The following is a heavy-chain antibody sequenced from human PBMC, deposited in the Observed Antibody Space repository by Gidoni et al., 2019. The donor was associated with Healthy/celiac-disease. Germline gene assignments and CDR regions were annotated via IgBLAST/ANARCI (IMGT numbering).Heavy chain of an antibody. V-gene: IGHV4-34*01. D-gene: IGHD2-15*01. CDR1: GGSFSGYY. Sequence: QVQLQQWGAGLLKPSETLSLTCAVYGGSFSGYYLSWIRQPPGKGLEWIGEINHSGSTNYNPYLKSRVTITVDTSKNQFSLKLSSVTAADTAVYYCATIRLGYCSGGSCYSHYYYGMDVWGQGTTVTVSS. J-gene: IGHJ6*02. CDR2: INHSGST. CDR3: ATIRLGYCSGGSCYSHYYYGMDV.